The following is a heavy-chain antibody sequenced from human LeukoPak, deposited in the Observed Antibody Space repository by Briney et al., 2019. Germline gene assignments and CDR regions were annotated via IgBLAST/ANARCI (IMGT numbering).Heavy chain of an antibody. CDR1: GFTFSSYG. D-gene: IGHD3-10*01. J-gene: IGHJ4*02. CDR2: ISYDGSNK. CDR3: AKAGWGEADPPFDY. V-gene: IGHV3-30*18. Sequence: PGTSLRLSCAASGFTFSSYGMHWVRQAPGKGLEWVAVISYDGSNKYYADSVKGRFTISRDNSKNTLYLQMNSLRAEDTAVYYCAKAGWGEADPPFDYWGQGTLVTVSS.